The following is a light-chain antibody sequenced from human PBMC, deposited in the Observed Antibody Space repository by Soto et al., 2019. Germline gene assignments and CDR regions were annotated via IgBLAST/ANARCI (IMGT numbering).Light chain of an antibody. Sequence: QSALTQPASVSGSPGQSITISCTGTSSDVGSYNLVSWYQQHPGKVPKLMIYEVSKRPSGVSNRFSGSKSGNTASLTISGLQAEDKADYYCCSYAGSIYVFGTGTKLTVL. J-gene: IGLJ1*01. V-gene: IGLV2-23*02. CDR3: CSYAGSIYV. CDR2: EVS. CDR1: SSDVGSYNL.